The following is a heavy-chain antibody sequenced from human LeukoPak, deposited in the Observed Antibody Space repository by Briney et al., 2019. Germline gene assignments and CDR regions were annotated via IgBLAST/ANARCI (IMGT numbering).Heavy chain of an antibody. J-gene: IGHJ4*02. Sequence: GASVKVSCKASGGTFSSYAISWVRQAPGQGLEWMGRIIPTLGIANYAQKFQGRVTITADKSTSTAYMELSSLRSEDTAVYYCARDGGIVGDNWGQGTLVTVSS. D-gene: IGHD1-26*01. CDR2: IIPTLGIA. CDR3: ARDGGIVGDN. CDR1: GGTFSSYA. V-gene: IGHV1-69*04.